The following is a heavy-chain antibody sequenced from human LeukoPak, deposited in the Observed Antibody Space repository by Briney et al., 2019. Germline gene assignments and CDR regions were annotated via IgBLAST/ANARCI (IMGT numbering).Heavy chain of an antibody. CDR1: GFTFDDYA. D-gene: IGHD1-26*01. CDR2: ISWNSGSI. J-gene: IGHJ3*02. Sequence: PGGSLRLSCAASGFTFDDYAMRWVRQAPGEGLEWVSGISWNSGSIGYADCVKGGFTISRDNAKNSLYLQMNSLRAEDTALYYCAKVVGDPPGAFDIWGQGTMVTVSS. V-gene: IGHV3-9*01. CDR3: AKVVGDPPGAFDI.